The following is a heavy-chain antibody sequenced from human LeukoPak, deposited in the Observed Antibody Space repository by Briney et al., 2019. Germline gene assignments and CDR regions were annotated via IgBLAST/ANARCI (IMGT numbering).Heavy chain of an antibody. J-gene: IGHJ5*02. CDR3: ARLSGYSGYDEVVRRENWFDP. CDR1: GGSISSYY. D-gene: IGHD5-12*01. CDR2: IYYSGST. V-gene: IGHV4-39*06. Sequence: SETLSLTCTVSGGSISSYYWGWIRQPPGKGLEWIGSIYYSGSTYNNPSLKSRVTISVDTSKNQFPLKLSSVTAADTAVYYCARLSGYSGYDEVVRRENWFDPWGQGTLVTVSS.